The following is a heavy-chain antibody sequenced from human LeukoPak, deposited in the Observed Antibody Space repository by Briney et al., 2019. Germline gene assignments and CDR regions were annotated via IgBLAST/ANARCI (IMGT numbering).Heavy chain of an antibody. Sequence: ASVKVSCKASGYTFTNYGINWVRQAPGQGLEWMGWINPNSGGTKYAQKFQGRVTMTRDPSISTAYMELSRLRFDDTAVYYCARDAWLVGATNLYYFDHWGQGTPVTVSS. CDR2: INPNSGGT. J-gene: IGHJ4*02. CDR3: ARDAWLVGATNLYYFDH. CDR1: GYTFTNYG. V-gene: IGHV1-2*02. D-gene: IGHD1-26*01.